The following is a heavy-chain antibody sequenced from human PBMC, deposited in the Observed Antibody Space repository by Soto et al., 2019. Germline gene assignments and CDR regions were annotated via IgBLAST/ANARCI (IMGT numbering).Heavy chain of an antibody. V-gene: IGHV3-48*01. CDR3: TRHPYTTRGYSYGLSLPIVYYYYGIDV. CDR2: ISSSSTI. CDR1: GFTFSTYS. Sequence: GGSLRLSCAASGFTFSTYSMNWVRQAPGKGLEWVSSISSSSTIYYADSVKGRFTISRDNVQNSLYLQMHSLRAEDTAVYYCTRHPYTTRGYSYGLSLPIVYYYYGIDVWGQGTTVTVSS. J-gene: IGHJ6*02. D-gene: IGHD5-18*01.